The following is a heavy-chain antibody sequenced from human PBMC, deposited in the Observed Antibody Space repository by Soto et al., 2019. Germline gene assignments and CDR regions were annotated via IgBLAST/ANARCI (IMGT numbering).Heavy chain of an antibody. D-gene: IGHD6-19*01. CDR3: ARDDRGMACT. J-gene: IGHJ5*02. CDR2: IYXSGST. Sequence: SETLSLTDTVSSCSVSSGCYYLSWILQSPEKGLAWIGYIYXSGSTHYNPSLKSRVTISVDTYKNQFSMKLSSVTAADTAVYYWARDDRGMACTWGQGTLVTVPQ. V-gene: IGHV4-30-4*01. CDR1: SCSVSSGCYY.